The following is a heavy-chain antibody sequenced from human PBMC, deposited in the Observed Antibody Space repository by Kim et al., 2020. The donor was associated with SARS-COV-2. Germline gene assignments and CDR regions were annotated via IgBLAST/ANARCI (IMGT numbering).Heavy chain of an antibody. CDR2: ISYDGSNK. V-gene: IGHV3-30*04. CDR1: GFTFSSYA. J-gene: IGHJ6*02. D-gene: IGHD3-3*01. Sequence: GGSLRLSCAASGFTFSSYAMHWVRQAPGKGLEWVAVISYDGSNKYYADSVKGRFTISRDNSKNTLYLQMNSLRDEDTAVYYCARDCTIFGVVIRYQYDYYYGMDVWGQGTTVTVSS. CDR3: ARDCTIFGVVIRYQYDYYYGMDV.